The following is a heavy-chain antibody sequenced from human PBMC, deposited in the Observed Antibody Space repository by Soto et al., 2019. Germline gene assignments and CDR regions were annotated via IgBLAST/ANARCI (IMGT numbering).Heavy chain of an antibody. CDR1: GGTFSSYA. CDR3: ATPSIAARPVDY. Sequence: GASVKVSCKASGGTFSSYAISWVRQAPGQGLEWMGGIIPIFGTANYAQKFQGRVTITADESTSTAYMELSSLRSEDTAVYYCATPSIAARPVDYWGQGTLVTVSS. J-gene: IGHJ4*02. V-gene: IGHV1-69*13. D-gene: IGHD6-6*01. CDR2: IIPIFGTA.